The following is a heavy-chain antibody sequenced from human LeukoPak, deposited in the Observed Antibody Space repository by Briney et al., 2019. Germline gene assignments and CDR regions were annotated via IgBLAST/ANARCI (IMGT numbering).Heavy chain of an antibody. CDR3: AKQYSSSWYSGGYGMDV. V-gene: IGHV3-33*06. D-gene: IGHD6-13*01. J-gene: IGHJ6*02. CDR1: GFTFSSYG. CDR2: IWYDGSNK. Sequence: PGRSLRLSCAASGFTFSSYGMHWVRQAPGKGLEWVAVIWYDGSNKYYADSVKGRFTISRDNSKNTLYLQMNSLRAEDTAVYYCAKQYSSSWYSGGYGMDVWGQGTTATVSS.